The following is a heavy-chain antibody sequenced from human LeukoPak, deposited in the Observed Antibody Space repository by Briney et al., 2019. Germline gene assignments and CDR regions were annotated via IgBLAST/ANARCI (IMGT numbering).Heavy chain of an antibody. CDR3: VRDFRSADY. CDR1: GFTFSTYC. Sequence: AGGSLRLSCAASGFTFSTYCMHWVRQAPGKGPMWVSRICPDGTVTNYADSVKARFIISRDNARNPVYLQMNSLRVEDTAVYYCVRDFRSADYWGQGTLVTVSS. J-gene: IGHJ4*02. V-gene: IGHV3-74*01. CDR2: ICPDGTVT.